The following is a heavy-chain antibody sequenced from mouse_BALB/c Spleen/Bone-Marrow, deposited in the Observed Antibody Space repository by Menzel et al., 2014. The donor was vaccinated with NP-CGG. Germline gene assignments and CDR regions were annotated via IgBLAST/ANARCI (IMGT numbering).Heavy chain of an antibody. CDR2: ISYSGNT. V-gene: IGHV3-8*02. CDR1: GDSITSGY. Sequence: EVNVEESGPSLVKPSQTLSLTCSVTGDSITSGYWNWIRKFPGNKLEYMGYISYSGNTYYNPSLKSRISITRDTSKNXYYLQLNSVTTEDTATYYCATYDGYCFDYWGQGTTLTVSS. CDR3: ATYDGYCFDY. J-gene: IGHJ2*01. D-gene: IGHD2-3*01.